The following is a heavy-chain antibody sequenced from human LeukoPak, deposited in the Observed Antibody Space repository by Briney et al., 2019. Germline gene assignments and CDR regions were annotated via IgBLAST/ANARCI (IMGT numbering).Heavy chain of an antibody. CDR2: IGTAGDT. CDR3: ARVAKERVGGVYYFDY. CDR1: GFTFSDCD. D-gene: IGHD1-1*01. V-gene: IGHV3-13*01. J-gene: IGHJ4*02. Sequence: GGSLRLSCAASGFTFSDCDMHWVRQATGKGLEWVSAIGTAGDTYYTGSVKGRFTISRENAKNSLYLQMNSLRAGDTAVYYCARVAKERVGGVYYFDYWGKGTLVTVSS.